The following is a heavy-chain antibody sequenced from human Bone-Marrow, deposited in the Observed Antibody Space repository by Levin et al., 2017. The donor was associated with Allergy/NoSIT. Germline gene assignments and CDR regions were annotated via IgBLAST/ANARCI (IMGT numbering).Heavy chain of an antibody. J-gene: IGHJ3*02. V-gene: IGHV5-51*01. CDR1: GSIFTSYW. D-gene: IGHD4-23*01. CDR2: IYAGDSDS. CDR3: ARQRLDFGGNSGFEI. Sequence: RGESLKISCQGSGSIFTSYWIGWVRQVPGKGLEWMGTIYAGDSDSRYSPSFQGQVTMSVDKSVTTAYLQWSSLEASDTAMYYCARQRLDFGGNSGFEIWGQGTMVTVSS.